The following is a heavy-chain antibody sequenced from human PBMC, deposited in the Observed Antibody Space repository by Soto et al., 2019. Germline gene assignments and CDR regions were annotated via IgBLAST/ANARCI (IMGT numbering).Heavy chain of an antibody. Sequence: QLQLQESGSGLVKPSQTLSLTCAVSGGSISSGGYSWSWIRQPSEKGLAWIGYIYHGESTYYNPSLKSRVTISVDRSKIKFSLKLSSVTAADTAVYYCARAEGGIFDYCGQGTLGTVSS. CDR2: IYHGEST. CDR3: ARAEGGIFDY. CDR1: GGSISSGGYS. J-gene: IGHJ4*02. V-gene: IGHV4-30-2*01.